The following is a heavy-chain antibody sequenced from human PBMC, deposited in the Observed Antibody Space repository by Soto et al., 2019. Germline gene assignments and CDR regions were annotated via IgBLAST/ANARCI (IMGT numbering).Heavy chain of an antibody. J-gene: IGHJ6*02. D-gene: IGHD3-10*01. CDR2: IIPIFGSS. CDR3: ARDKRILWFGAAPPYYHGMDV. V-gene: IGHV1-69*12. Sequence: QLQLVQSAAEGKNPCSSDNFCCNACGNNSSSHARRLGRDPPQQRQEWVGVIIPIFGSSHLPQRYQDRVTISVDESTNTAYMEMRSLRPEDTAVYYCARDKRILWFGAAPPYYHGMDVWGQGTTVIVSS. CDR1: GNNSSSHA.